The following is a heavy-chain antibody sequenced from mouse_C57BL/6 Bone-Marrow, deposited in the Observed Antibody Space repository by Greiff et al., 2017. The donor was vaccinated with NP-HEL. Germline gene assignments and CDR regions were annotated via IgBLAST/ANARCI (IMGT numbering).Heavy chain of an antibody. V-gene: IGHV1-39*01. CDR1: GYSFTDYN. D-gene: IGHD1-1*01. J-gene: IGHJ1*03. Sequence: EVKLMESGPELVKPGASVKISCKASGYSFTDYNMNWVKQSHGKSLEWIGVINPNYGTTSSNQKFKGKATLTVDQSSSTAYMQLNSLTSDDSAVYYCASTWVLTTYFDVWGTGTTVTVSS. CDR3: ASTWVLTTYFDV. CDR2: INPNYGTT.